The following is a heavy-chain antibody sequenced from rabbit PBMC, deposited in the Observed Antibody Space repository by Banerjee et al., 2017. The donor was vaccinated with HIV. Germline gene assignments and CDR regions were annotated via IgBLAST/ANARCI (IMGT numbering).Heavy chain of an antibody. Sequence: EESGGDLVKPEGSLTLTCTASGFSFSSSYWICWVRQAPGKGLEWIACIWTGSSGATYYASWAKGRFTISKTTSLNTVTLQMTSLTAADTATYFCARGGSAAYVYGDLWGQGTLVTVS. V-gene: IGHV1S45*01. J-gene: IGHJ6*01. CDR1: GFSFSSSYW. D-gene: IGHD6-1*01. CDR3: ARGGSAAYVYGDL. CDR2: IWTGSSGAT.